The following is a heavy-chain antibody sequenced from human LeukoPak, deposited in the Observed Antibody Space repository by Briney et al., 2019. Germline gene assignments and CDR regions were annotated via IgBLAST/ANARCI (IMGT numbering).Heavy chain of an antibody. CDR3: ARYNAAAAGTRFDY. CDR2: IISSSSYI. Sequence: GGSLRLSCAASGFTFSSYSMNCVREAPREGLGWVSSIISSSSYIYYADSVKGRFTISRDNAKNSLYLQMNSLRAEDTAVYYCARYNAAAAGTRFDYWGQGTLVTVSS. CDR1: GFTFSSYS. J-gene: IGHJ4*02. V-gene: IGHV3-21*01. D-gene: IGHD6-13*01.